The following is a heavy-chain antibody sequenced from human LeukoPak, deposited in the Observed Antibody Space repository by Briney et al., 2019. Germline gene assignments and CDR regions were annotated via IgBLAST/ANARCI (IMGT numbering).Heavy chain of an antibody. CDR3: ARDRIGGSYFDY. V-gene: IGHV1-69*13. CDR2: IIPIFGTA. D-gene: IGHD2-15*01. CDR1: GGTFSSYA. Sequence: GASVKVSCKASGGTFSSYAISWVRQAPGQGLEWMGGIIPIFGTANYAQKFQGRVTITADESTSTAYMELSSLRSEDTAVYYCARDRIGGSYFDYWGQGTLVTVSS. J-gene: IGHJ4*02.